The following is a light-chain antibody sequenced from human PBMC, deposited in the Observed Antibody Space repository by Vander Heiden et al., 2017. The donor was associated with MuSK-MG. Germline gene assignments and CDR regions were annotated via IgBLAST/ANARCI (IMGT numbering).Light chain of an antibody. CDR2: GNS. V-gene: IGLV1-40*01. Sequence: QSVLTQPPSASAAPGQRVTIPCTGSSSNIGAGYDVHWYQQLPGTAPKLLLYGNSNRPSGVPDRFSGSKSGTSASLAITGLQAEDEADYYCQSYDSSLSAHVVFGGGTKLTVL. J-gene: IGLJ2*01. CDR3: QSYDSSLSAHVV. CDR1: SSNIGAGYD.